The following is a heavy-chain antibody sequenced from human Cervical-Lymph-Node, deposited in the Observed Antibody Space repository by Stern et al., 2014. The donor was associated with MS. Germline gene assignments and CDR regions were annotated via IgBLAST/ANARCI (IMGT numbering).Heavy chain of an antibody. V-gene: IGHV3-74*02. CDR2: IKNDGSTT. CDR1: GFTFSSYW. D-gene: IGHD1-1*01. J-gene: IGHJ4*02. CDR3: ARTRYAGSSFDY. Sequence: EGQLVESGGTSVQPGGSLSLSFAASGFTFSSYWMYWVRQAPGKGLVWVSRIKNDGSTTVYADSVKGRFTTTRDNAKNTLYLQMSSLRVEDTATYYCARTRYAGSSFDYWGQGTLVTVSS.